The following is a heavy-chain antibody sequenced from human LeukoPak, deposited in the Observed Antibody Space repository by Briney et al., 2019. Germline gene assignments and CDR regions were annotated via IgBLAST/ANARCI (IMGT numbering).Heavy chain of an antibody. J-gene: IGHJ3*02. V-gene: IGHV3-21*01. CDR3: ARDLNPPYYYDSSGYYSAFPDAFDI. CDR2: ISSSSSYI. Sequence: GGSLRLSCAASGFTFSSYSMNWVRQAPGKGLEWVSSISSSSSYIYYADSVKGRFTISRDNAKNSLYLQMNSPRAEDTAVYYCARDLNPPYYYDSSGYYSAFPDAFDIWGQGTMVTVSS. D-gene: IGHD3-22*01. CDR1: GFTFSSYS.